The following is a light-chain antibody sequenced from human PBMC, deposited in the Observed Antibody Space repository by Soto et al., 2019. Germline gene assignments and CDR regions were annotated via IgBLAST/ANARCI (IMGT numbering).Light chain of an antibody. CDR2: AAS. V-gene: IGKV1-27*01. CDR1: QGITNY. J-gene: IGKJ1*01. CDR3: QKYNSVPWT. Sequence: DIQMTQSPSSLSASVGDRVTITCRASQGITNYLAWYQRKPGQVPKLLIYAASTLQSGVPARFSGSGSGTDFTLTISSLQPEDVATYYCQKYNSVPWTFGQGTKVEIK.